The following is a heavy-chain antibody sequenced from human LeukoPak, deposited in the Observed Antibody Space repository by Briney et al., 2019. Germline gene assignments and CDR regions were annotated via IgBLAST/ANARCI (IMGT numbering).Heavy chain of an antibody. D-gene: IGHD5-24*01. Sequence: SENLSLTCTVSGGSISSSSYYWGWIRQPPGKGLEWIGSIYCSGSTYYNPSLKSRVTISVDTSKNQFSLKLSSVTAADTAVYYCAIREMATIRSAYFDYWGQGTLVTVSS. CDR1: GGSISSSSYY. V-gene: IGHV4-39*01. CDR3: AIREMATIRSAYFDY. CDR2: IYCSGST. J-gene: IGHJ4*02.